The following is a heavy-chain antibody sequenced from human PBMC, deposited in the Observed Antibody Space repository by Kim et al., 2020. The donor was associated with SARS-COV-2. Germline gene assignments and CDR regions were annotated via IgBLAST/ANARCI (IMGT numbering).Heavy chain of an antibody. D-gene: IGHD1-26*01. V-gene: IGHV3-30*01. CDR2: K. J-gene: IGHJ6*02. CDR3: ARDLGGQGGMDV. Sequence: KHYHDYLPARFTISRHKSRHTLYLPMNSLRAEDTAVYYCARDLGGQGGMDVWGQGTTVTVSS.